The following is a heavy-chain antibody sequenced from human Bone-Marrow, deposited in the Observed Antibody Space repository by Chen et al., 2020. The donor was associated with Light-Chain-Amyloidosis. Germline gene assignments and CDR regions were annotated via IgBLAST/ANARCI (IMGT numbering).Heavy chain of an antibody. CDR1: GYTFTGYY. CDR2: INPNSGGT. CDR3: ARDRGSGSYLLNWFDP. Sequence: QVQLVQSGAEVKKPGASVKVSCKASGYTFTGYYMHGVRQAPGQGLEWMGWINPNSGGTNYAQKFQGRVTMTRDTSISTAYMEVSRLRSDDTAVYYCARDRGSGSYLLNWFDPWGQGTLVTVSS. V-gene: IGHV1-2*02. J-gene: IGHJ5*02. D-gene: IGHD1-26*01.